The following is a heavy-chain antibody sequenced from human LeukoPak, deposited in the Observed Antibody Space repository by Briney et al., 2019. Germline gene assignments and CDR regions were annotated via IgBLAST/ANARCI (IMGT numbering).Heavy chain of an antibody. J-gene: IGHJ5*02. D-gene: IGHD5-18*01. CDR2: ISAYNGNT. CDR1: GYTFTSYG. V-gene: IGHV1-18*01. Sequence: ASVKVSCEASGYTFTSYGISWVRQAPGQGLEWMGWISAYNGNTNYAQKFQDRLTMTTDKSTSTAYMELRSLRSDDTAVYYCARDTAMAYYEESYFDPWGQGTLVTVSS. CDR3: ARDTAMAYYEESYFDP.